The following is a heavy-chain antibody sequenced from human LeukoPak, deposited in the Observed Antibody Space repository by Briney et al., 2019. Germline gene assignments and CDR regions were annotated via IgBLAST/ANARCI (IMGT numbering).Heavy chain of an antibody. J-gene: IGHJ1*01. CDR3: ARGAARIPRGYFQH. D-gene: IGHD6-6*01. Sequence: GASVKVSCKASGYTFTDYYMHWVRQAPGQGLEWMGWINPNSGGTNYAQKFQGRVTMTRDTSISTAYMELSRLRSDDTAVYYCARGAARIPRGYFQHWGQGTLVTVSS. CDR1: GYTFTDYY. CDR2: INPNSGGT. V-gene: IGHV1-2*02.